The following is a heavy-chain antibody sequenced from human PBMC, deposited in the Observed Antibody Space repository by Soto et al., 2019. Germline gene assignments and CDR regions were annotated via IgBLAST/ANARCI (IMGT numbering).Heavy chain of an antibody. D-gene: IGHD4-17*01. CDR1: GDSIRRSRYY. Sequence: PSEPLSLTTASPGDSIRRSRYYRGWLRQPPGKGLEWIGSIYYSGSTYYNPSLKSRVTISVDTSKNQFSLKLSSVTAADTAVYYCARREGYYGDYYYYYGMDVWGQGT. CDR3: ARREGYYGDYYYYYGMDV. J-gene: IGHJ6*02. CDR2: IYYSGST. V-gene: IGHV4-39*01.